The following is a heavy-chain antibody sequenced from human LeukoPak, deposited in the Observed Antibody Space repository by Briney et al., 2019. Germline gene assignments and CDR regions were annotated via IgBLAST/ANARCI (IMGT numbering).Heavy chain of an antibody. J-gene: IGHJ4*02. CDR2: INPNSGGT. CDR1: GYTFTGFY. CDR3: AIGIAAGGTFDY. V-gene: IGHV1-2*06. D-gene: IGHD6-13*01. Sequence: ASVKVSCKASGYTFTGFYMHWVRQAPGQGLEWMGRINPNSGGTNYAQKFQGTVTMTRDTSISTAYMELSSLRSDDTAVYYCAIGIAAGGTFDYWGQGTLVTVSS.